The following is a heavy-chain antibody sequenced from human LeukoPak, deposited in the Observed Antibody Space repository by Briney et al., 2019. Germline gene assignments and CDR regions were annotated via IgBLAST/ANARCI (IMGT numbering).Heavy chain of an antibody. CDR2: IYQSGTT. Sequence: SETLSITCTVSGGSLSSGGYAWSWIRQPVGKGLEWIGYIYQSGTTHYHPSLKSRVTISVDTSKNQFSLKLSSVTAADTAVYYCARGRYIVVVVAARIGYFDYWGQGTLVTVSS. D-gene: IGHD2-15*01. V-gene: IGHV4-30-2*01. J-gene: IGHJ4*02. CDR1: GGSLSSGGYA. CDR3: ARGRYIVVVVAARIGYFDY.